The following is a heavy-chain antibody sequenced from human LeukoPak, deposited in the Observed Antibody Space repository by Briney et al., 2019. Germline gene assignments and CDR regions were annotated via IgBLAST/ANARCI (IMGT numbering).Heavy chain of an antibody. Sequence: SETLSLTCTVSGGSISGYYWSWIRQPPGKGLEWIGHMHYTRDINYNPIFKSRVTISGDSSKKQFSLKLSSVTAADTAVYYCAIDGAAGIGYWGQGTLVTVSS. D-gene: IGHD6-13*01. CDR1: GGSISGYY. CDR3: AIDGAAGIGY. CDR2: MHYTRDI. V-gene: IGHV4-59*01. J-gene: IGHJ4*02.